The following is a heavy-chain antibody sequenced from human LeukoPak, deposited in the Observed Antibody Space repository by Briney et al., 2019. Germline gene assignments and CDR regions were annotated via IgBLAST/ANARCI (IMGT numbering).Heavy chain of an antibody. CDR2: VYYNGSA. Sequence: SETLSLTCTVSGDSVYYYYGSWIRQSPGKGLEWIGYVYYNGSAKYNPSLKSRVTISVDMSKNQFSLKVSSVTAADTAIYYCARKGGHFDSWGQGTLVTVSS. J-gene: IGHJ4*02. CDR1: GDSVYYYY. D-gene: IGHD2-15*01. V-gene: IGHV4-59*02. CDR3: ARKGGHFDS.